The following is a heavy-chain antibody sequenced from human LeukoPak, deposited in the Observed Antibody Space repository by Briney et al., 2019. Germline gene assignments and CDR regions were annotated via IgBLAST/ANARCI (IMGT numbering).Heavy chain of an antibody. D-gene: IGHD3-10*01. Sequence: SVKVSCKASGGTFSSYAISWVRQAPGQGLEWMGGIIPIFGTANYAQKFQGRVTITADESTSTAYMELSSLRSEDTAVHYCARVRSYYGSGSYFGSLYYMDVWGKGTTVTVSS. V-gene: IGHV1-69*01. CDR1: GGTFSSYA. CDR3: ARVRSYYGSGSYFGSLYYMDV. CDR2: IIPIFGTA. J-gene: IGHJ6*03.